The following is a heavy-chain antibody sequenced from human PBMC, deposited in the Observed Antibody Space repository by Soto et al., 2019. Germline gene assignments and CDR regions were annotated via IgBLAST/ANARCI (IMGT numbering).Heavy chain of an antibody. D-gene: IGHD2-21*02. V-gene: IGHV3-48*03. Sequence: EVQVMESGGDLVHPGGSLQLSCAASGFSFSSDEMNWVRQAPGKGPEWVAYISSSGGTKYYADSVRGRFTISRDNAKNSLYLQMNSLRAEDTAVYYCARVGVVAYCVGGCPEYWGQGTLVTVSS. CDR2: ISSSGGTK. J-gene: IGHJ4*02. CDR3: ARVGVVAYCVGGCPEY. CDR1: GFSFSSDE.